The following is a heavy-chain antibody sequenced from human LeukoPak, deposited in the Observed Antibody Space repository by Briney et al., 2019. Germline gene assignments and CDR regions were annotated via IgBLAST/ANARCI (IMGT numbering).Heavy chain of an antibody. V-gene: IGHV1-69*13. CDR3: ARLFGYYYDSSGYGGDYFDY. J-gene: IGHJ4*02. CDR2: IIPIFGTA. Sequence: ASVKVSCKASGGTFSSYAISWVRQAPGQGLEWMGGIIPIFGTANYAQKFQGRVTITADESTSTAYMELSSLRSEDTAVYYCARLFGYYYDSSGYGGDYFDYWGQGTLVTVSS. CDR1: GGTFSSYA. D-gene: IGHD3-22*01.